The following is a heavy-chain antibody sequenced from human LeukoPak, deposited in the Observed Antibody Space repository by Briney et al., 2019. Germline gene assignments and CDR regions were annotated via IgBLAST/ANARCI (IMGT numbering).Heavy chain of an antibody. D-gene: IGHD3-22*01. Sequence: GGSLRLSCAASGFTFSSYSMNWVRQAPGKGLEWVSSISSSSSYIYYADSVKGRFTISRDNAKNSLYLQMNSLRAEDTAVYYCATSGGYYDSSGYYYELYYFDYWGQGTLVTVSS. J-gene: IGHJ4*02. CDR3: ATSGGYYDSSGYYYELYYFDY. CDR2: ISSSSSYI. V-gene: IGHV3-21*01. CDR1: GFTFSSYS.